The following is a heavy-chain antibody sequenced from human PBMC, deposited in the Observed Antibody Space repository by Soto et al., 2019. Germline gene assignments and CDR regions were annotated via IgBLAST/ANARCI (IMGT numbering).Heavy chain of an antibody. D-gene: IGHD3-10*01. CDR1: LGSFSGYY. V-gene: IGHV4-34*01. Sequence: SETLSVTWAVYLGSFSGYYWSWILQPPWKGPEWIGDVNQSGTTNYNPSLESRVTISLDTSKNQFSLKLNSVTAADTAVYYCATRPPGGPWVGVFDYWSQGTLVTVSS. CDR3: ATRPPGGPWVGVFDY. CDR2: VNQSGTT. J-gene: IGHJ4*02.